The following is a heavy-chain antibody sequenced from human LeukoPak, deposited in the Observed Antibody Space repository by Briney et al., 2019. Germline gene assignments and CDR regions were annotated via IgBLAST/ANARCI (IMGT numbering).Heavy chain of an antibody. V-gene: IGHV3-13*01. Sequence: GGSLRLSCAASGFTFGSYDMHWVRQATGKGLEWVSAIGTAGDTYYPGSVKGRFTISRENAKNSLYLQMNSLRAEDTAVYYCVRTLRYGGNSGFDYWGQGTLVTVSS. D-gene: IGHD4-23*01. CDR3: VRTLRYGGNSGFDY. CDR1: GFTFGSYD. CDR2: IGTAGDT. J-gene: IGHJ4*02.